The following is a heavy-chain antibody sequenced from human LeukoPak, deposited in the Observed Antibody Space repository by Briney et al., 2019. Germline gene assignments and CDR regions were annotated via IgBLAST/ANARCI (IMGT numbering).Heavy chain of an antibody. CDR3: AKTGRGGMTGAFDI. Sequence: HTGGSLRLSCSAFGFTFISCAMHWVRQAPGKGLEHVSAIRGNGASTYYADSVKGRFTISRDNSKNTLDLQMSSLRAEDTAVYYCAKTGRGGMTGAFDIWGQGTMVTVSS. CDR1: GFTFISCA. V-gene: IGHV3-64D*09. CDR2: IRGNGAST. D-gene: IGHD3-10*01. J-gene: IGHJ3*02.